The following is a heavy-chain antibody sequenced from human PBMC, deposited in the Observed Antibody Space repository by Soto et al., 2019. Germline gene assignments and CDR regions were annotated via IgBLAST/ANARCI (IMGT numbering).Heavy chain of an antibody. Sequence: QVKLVQSGAEVKKPGASVKVSCKASGYTFTNYYMHWVRQAPGQGLEWMGIIDPSGGSTSYAQKFQGRVTMTRDTSTSTVYMEVSSLRSEDTAVYYCARSHNWRLGQNWGQGTLVTVSS. CDR2: IDPSGGST. V-gene: IGHV1-46*01. CDR1: GYTFTNYY. CDR3: ARSHNWRLGQN. J-gene: IGHJ4*02. D-gene: IGHD1-20*01.